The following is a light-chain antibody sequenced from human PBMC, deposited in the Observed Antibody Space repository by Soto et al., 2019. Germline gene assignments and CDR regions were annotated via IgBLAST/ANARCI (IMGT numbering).Light chain of an antibody. Sequence: QSALTQPPSASGSPGQSVTISCTGTSSDVGAYDYVSWYQQHPGKAPKLMIYEINKRPSGVPDRFSGSKSGNTASLTVSATQAEDEADYYCSSFAGSNNFPYVFGTGTKVTVL. V-gene: IGLV2-8*01. J-gene: IGLJ1*01. CDR2: EIN. CDR3: SSFAGSNNFPYV. CDR1: SSDVGAYDY.